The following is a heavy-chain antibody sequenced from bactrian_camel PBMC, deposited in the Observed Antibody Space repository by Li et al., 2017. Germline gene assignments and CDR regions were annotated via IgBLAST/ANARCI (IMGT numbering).Heavy chain of an antibody. CDR1: GYIDSGDC. D-gene: IGHD2*01. V-gene: IGHV3S53*01. J-gene: IGHJ4*01. CDR3: AADDLETYCHGGYCSCWPRGTLEYKY. CDR2: ISGANT. Sequence: HVQLVESGGGSVQAGGSLRLSCSVSGYIDSGDCMAWFRQVPGNEREGLATISGANTLYADSVKGRFTISRDKAKNTLFLQMNSLKPEDTAIYYCAADDLETYCHGGYCSCWPRGTLEYKYGGQGTQVTVS.